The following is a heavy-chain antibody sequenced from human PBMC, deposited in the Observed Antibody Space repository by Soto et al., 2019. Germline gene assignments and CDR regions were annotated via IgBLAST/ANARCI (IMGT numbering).Heavy chain of an antibody. J-gene: IGHJ5*02. D-gene: IGHD6-19*01. Sequence: SETLSLTCAVYGGSFSGYYWSWIRQPPGKWLEWIGEINHSGSTNYNPSLKSRVTISVDTSKNQFSLKLSSVTAADTAVYYCASGKLPGIAVAGPNWLDPWGQGTLVTVSS. V-gene: IGHV4-34*01. CDR1: GGSFSGYY. CDR3: ASGKLPGIAVAGPNWLDP. CDR2: INHSGST.